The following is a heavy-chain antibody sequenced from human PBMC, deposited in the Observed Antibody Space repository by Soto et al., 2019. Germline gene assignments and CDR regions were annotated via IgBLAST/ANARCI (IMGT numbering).Heavy chain of an antibody. CDR3: ARITWGRDNYYGMDV. Sequence: ASVKVSCKASGYIFTGYFIQWLRQAPGQGLEWMGWINPNTSATNYAQKFQGRVTMTRDTSLGAAYMELTSLRPDDTALYYCARITWGRDNYYGMDVWRQGTTVTVSS. CDR2: INPNTSAT. D-gene: IGHD1-26*01. V-gene: IGHV1-2*02. CDR1: GYIFTGYF. J-gene: IGHJ6*02.